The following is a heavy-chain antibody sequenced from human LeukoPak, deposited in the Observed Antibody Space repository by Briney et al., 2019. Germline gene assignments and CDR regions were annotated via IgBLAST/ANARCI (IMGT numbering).Heavy chain of an antibody. CDR2: ISYDGSNK. CDR1: GFTFSSYA. Sequence: GGSLRLSCAASGFTFSSYAMHWVRQAPGKGLEWVAVISYDGSNKYYADSVKGRFTISRDNSKNTLYLQMNSLRAEDTAVYYCARRSDSSGYYYYFDYWGQGTLVTVSS. V-gene: IGHV3-30-3*01. CDR3: ARRSDSSGYYYYFDY. J-gene: IGHJ4*02. D-gene: IGHD3-22*01.